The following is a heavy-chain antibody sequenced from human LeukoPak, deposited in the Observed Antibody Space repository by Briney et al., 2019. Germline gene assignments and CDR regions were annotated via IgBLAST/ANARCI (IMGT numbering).Heavy chain of an antibody. CDR1: ADFFSSYY. CDR3: ARDLSSGWYYLDP. J-gene: IGHJ4*01. Sequence: SETLSLTCNVSADFFSSYYWSWLRQPAGKGPQWIGRISAYGGTNYSPSLTGRVTLSLDTSKQQLPLKISSMTAADTAVYYCARDLSSGWYYLDPWGQGALVTVSS. D-gene: IGHD6-19*01. V-gene: IGHV4-4*07. CDR2: ISAYGGT.